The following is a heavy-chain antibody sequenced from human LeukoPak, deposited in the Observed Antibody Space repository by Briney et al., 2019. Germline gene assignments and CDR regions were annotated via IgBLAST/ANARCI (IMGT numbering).Heavy chain of an antibody. CDR1: GGTFSSYA. Sequence: ASVKVSCKASGGTFSSYAISWVRQAPGQGLEWMGGIIPIFGTANYAQKFQGRATMTTDTSTSTAYMELRSLSSDDTAVYYCGRGPKAGGPHHDMDVWGRGTTVTVSS. J-gene: IGHJ6*02. V-gene: IGHV1-69*05. CDR3: GRGPKAGGPHHDMDV. D-gene: IGHD2-15*01. CDR2: IIPIFGTA.